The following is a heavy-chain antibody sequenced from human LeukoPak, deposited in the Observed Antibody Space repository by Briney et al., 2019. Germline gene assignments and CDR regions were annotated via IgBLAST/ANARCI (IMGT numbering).Heavy chain of an antibody. D-gene: IGHD3-9*01. Sequence: ASVKVSCKASGGTFSSYAISWVRQAPGQGLEWMGGIIPIFGTANYAQKFQGRVTITADKSTSTAYMELSSLRSEDTAVYYCARDPDRYYDILTGYYTASIFDYWGQGTLVTVSS. J-gene: IGHJ4*02. CDR3: ARDPDRYYDILTGYYTASIFDY. CDR1: GGTFSSYA. CDR2: IIPIFGTA. V-gene: IGHV1-69*06.